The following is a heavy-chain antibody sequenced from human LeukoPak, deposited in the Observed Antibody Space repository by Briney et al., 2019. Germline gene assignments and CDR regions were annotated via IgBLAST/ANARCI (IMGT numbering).Heavy chain of an antibody. D-gene: IGHD3-10*01. Sequence: PGGSLRFSCAASGFTFSSYAMSWVRQAPGKGLEWVSAISGSGGSTYYADSVKGRFTISRDNSKNTLYLQMNSLRAEDTAVYYCANTYHTYYYGSGSYYPFDYWGQGTLVTVSS. CDR3: ANTYHTYYYGSGSYYPFDY. CDR2: ISGSGGST. CDR1: GFTFSSYA. V-gene: IGHV3-23*01. J-gene: IGHJ4*02.